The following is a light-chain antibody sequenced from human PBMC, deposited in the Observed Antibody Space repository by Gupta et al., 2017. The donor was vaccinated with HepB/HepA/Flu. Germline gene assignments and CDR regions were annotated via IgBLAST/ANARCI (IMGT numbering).Light chain of an antibody. Sequence: IKCKPSQNILYNTNYANYLAGYQQKPGQPPKLLIYWASTRESGVPDRFSGHESATDFTLTTGSLQTEDLAVYSCHQYYAIPFTFGQGTKLDIK. V-gene: IGKV4-1*01. J-gene: IGKJ2*01. CDR1: QNILYNTNYANY. CDR3: HQYYAIPFT. CDR2: WAS.